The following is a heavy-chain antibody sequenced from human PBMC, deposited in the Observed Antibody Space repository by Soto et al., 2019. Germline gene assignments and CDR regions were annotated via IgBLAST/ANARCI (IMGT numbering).Heavy chain of an antibody. D-gene: IGHD6-19*01. CDR3: AKDLRSSGWPYYAFDV. J-gene: IGHJ3*01. CDR1: GFTFSSYA. CDR2: ISGSGSST. Sequence: GGSLRLSCAASGFTFSSYAMSWVRQAPGKGLKWVSAISGSGSSTYYADSVKGRFTISRDNSKNTLYLQMNSLRAEDTAVYYCAKDLRSSGWPYYAFDVWGQGTMVTVSS. V-gene: IGHV3-23*01.